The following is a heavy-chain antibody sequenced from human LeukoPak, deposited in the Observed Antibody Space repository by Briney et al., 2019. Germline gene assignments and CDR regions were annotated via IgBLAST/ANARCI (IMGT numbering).Heavy chain of an antibody. V-gene: IGHV3-21*01. CDR1: GFTFSSYS. D-gene: IGHD2-15*01. CDR2: ISSSSSYI. J-gene: IGHJ5*02. CDR3: ARDLGRDCSGGSCYSKDGLFDP. Sequence: GGSLRLSCAASGFTFSSYSMNWVRQAPGKGLEWVSSISSSSSYIYYADPVKGRFTISRDNAKNSLYLQMNSLRAEDTAVYYCARDLGRDCSGGSCYSKDGLFDPWGQGTLVTVPS.